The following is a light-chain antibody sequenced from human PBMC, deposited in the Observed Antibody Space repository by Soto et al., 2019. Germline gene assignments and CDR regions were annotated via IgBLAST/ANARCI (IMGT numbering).Light chain of an antibody. CDR2: DAS. CDR3: QKRSNRPIT. Sequence: EIGLTQSPATLSLSPGERATLACRASQSVSSSLAWYQQNPGQSPRLLIHDASNRATDIPARFSGSGSGTDFTLPTSSLEPEDFAVYYCQKRSNRPITPGGGTQVEIK. CDR1: QSVSSS. J-gene: IGKJ4*01. V-gene: IGKV3-11*01.